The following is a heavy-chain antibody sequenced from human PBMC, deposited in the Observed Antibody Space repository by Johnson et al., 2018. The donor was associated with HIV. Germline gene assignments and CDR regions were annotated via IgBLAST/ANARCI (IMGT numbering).Heavy chain of an antibody. D-gene: IGHD2-15*01. Sequence: VQLVESGGDLVKPGGSLRLSCAASGFTFSNAWMSWVRQAPGKGLEWVGRIKSKTDGGTKDYAAPVKGRFTISRDDSKNTLYLQINSLKTEDTAVDYCARGMSRIALDMWGQGTLVTVSS. CDR3: ARGMSRIALDM. J-gene: IGHJ3*02. CDR2: IKSKTDGGTK. V-gene: IGHV3-15*01. CDR1: GFTFSNAW.